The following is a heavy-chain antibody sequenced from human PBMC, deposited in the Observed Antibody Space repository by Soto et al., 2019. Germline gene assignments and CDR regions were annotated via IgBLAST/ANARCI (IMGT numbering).Heavy chain of an antibody. Sequence: QVQLVQSGAEVKKPGSSVKVSCKASGYTFSSYDIHWVRQATGQGLEWMGWVNPNRANTGYAQRFQGRVTMTRDTSKSTAYMEVNSLTSEDTTIYYCARAYGAGAFDFWGQGTLVTVSS. D-gene: IGHD3-10*01. CDR1: GYTFSSYD. J-gene: IGHJ5*01. CDR3: ARAYGAGAFDF. CDR2: VNPNRANT. V-gene: IGHV1-8*01.